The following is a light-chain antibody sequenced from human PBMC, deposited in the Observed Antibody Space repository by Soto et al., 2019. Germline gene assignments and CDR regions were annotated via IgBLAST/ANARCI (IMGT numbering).Light chain of an antibody. CDR2: AAS. V-gene: IGKV1-12*01. CDR1: QDINNW. Sequence: DIQMTQSPSSVSASVGDRVTITCRASQDINNWLAWYQHKAGQAPKLLIFAASNLQSGVPSRFGGSGSGTEFTLVISSLHPEDFATYYCQQVNSFPKTFGQGTKVEI. J-gene: IGKJ1*01. CDR3: QQVNSFPKT.